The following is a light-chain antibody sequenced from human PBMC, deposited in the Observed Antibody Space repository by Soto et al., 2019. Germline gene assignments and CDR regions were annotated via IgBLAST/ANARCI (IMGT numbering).Light chain of an antibody. Sequence: QSVLTQPASVSGSPGQSITISCTGTSSDVGGYNYVCWYQQRPGKAPKLMIYEVSNRPSGVSHRFSGSKSGNTASLTISGLQAEDAADYYCSSYTRSSTLYVFGTGTKVTVL. J-gene: IGLJ1*01. CDR2: EVS. V-gene: IGLV2-14*01. CDR1: SSDVGGYNY. CDR3: SSYTRSSTLYV.